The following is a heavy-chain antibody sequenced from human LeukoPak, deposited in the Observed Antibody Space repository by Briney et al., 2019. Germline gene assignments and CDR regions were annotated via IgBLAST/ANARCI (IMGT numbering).Heavy chain of an antibody. V-gene: IGHV3-30*03. D-gene: IGHD2-21*02. CDR1: GSPFSSYW. CDR3: ARGRVVVTAIGEY. Sequence: GGSLRLSCVASGSPFSSYWMTWVRQAPGKGLEWVAIISYDGINEYADSVKGRFTISRDNSKNTLYLQLNSLRPEDTAMYYCARGRVVVTAIGEYWGQGTLVTVSS. CDR2: ISYDGINE. J-gene: IGHJ4*02.